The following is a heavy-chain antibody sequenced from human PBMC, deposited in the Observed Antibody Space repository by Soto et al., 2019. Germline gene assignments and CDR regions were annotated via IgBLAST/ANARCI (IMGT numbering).Heavy chain of an antibody. V-gene: IGHV1-69*13. CDR2: IIPIFGTA. CDR3: ARDLTNYYDSSGYAFDI. Sequence: SLKVSCKASGGTFSSYAISWVRQAPGQGLEWMGGIIPIFGTANYAQKFQGRVTITADESTSTAYMELSSLRSEDTAVYYCARDLTNYYDSSGYAFDIWGQGTMVTVSS. D-gene: IGHD3-22*01. CDR1: GGTFSSYA. J-gene: IGHJ3*02.